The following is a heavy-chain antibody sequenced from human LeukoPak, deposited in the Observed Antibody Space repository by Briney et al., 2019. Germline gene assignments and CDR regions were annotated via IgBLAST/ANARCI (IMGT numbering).Heavy chain of an antibody. Sequence: GGSLRLSCAASGFTFSDSAMEWVRQAPGKGLEWVSLISHSGANTFYADSVKGRFSVSRDNSKNTMYLQMNSLRAEDTAVYYCAKDIEASIWGQGTLVAVSS. CDR3: AKDIEASI. D-gene: IGHD2-15*01. J-gene: IGHJ4*02. V-gene: IGHV3-23*01. CDR1: GFTFSDSA. CDR2: ISHSGANT.